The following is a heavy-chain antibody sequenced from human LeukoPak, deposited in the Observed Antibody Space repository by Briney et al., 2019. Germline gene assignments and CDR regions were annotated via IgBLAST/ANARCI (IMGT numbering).Heavy chain of an antibody. CDR1: KFTFSTFA. Sequence: GGSLRLSCAASKFTFSTFAMHWVRQAPGKGLEWLALTSSDGSSKYYTDSVKGRFTISRDNSKNTLYLQMNSLRAEDTAVYYCAREGGDLRWKNRFDFWGQGALVTVSS. CDR3: AREGGDLRWKNRFDF. J-gene: IGHJ4*02. CDR2: TSSDGSSK. D-gene: IGHD4-23*01. V-gene: IGHV3-30-3*01.